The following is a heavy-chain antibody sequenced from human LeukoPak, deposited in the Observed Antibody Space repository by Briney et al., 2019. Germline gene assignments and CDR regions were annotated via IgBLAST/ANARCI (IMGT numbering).Heavy chain of an antibody. V-gene: IGHV3-7*01. Sequence: GGSLRLSCAASGFTFSHYWMSWVRQAPGKGLEWVANIKEDGSEKYYVDSVKGRFTISRDSAKNSLYLQVNSLRAEDTAVYYCAKDRAPYCSGGSCYSGFDYWGQGTLVTVSS. CDR1: GFTFSHYW. D-gene: IGHD2-15*01. CDR3: AKDRAPYCSGGSCYSGFDY. CDR2: IKEDGSEK. J-gene: IGHJ4*02.